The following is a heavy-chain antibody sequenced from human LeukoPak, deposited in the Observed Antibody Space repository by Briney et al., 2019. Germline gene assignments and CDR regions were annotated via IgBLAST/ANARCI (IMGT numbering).Heavy chain of an antibody. V-gene: IGHV3-7*01. CDR2: IKQDGSEK. CDR3: ARGLLWFGESGKVDY. D-gene: IGHD3-10*01. J-gene: IGHJ4*02. CDR1: GFTFSSYS. Sequence: GGSLRLSCAASGFTFSSYSMNWVRQAPGKGLEWVANIKQDGSEKYYVDSVKGRFTISRDNAKNSLYLQMNSLRAEDTAVYYCARGLLWFGESGKVDYWGQGTLVTVSS.